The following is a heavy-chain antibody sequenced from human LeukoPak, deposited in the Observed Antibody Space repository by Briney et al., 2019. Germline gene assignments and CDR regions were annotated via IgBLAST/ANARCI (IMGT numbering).Heavy chain of an antibody. CDR3: AKDFSGYGDHYFDY. Sequence: GGSLRLSCAASGFTFSSYGMHWVRQAPGKGLEWVAVISYDGSNKYYADSVKGRFTISRDNSKNTLYLQMNSLRAEDTAVYYCAKDFSGYGDHYFDYWGQGTLVTVSS. V-gene: IGHV3-30*18. CDR1: GFTFSSYG. D-gene: IGHD4-17*01. J-gene: IGHJ4*02. CDR2: ISYDGSNK.